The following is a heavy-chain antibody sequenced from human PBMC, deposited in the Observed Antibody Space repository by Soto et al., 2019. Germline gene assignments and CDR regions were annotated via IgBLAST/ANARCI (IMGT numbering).Heavy chain of an antibody. Sequence: ASVKVSCKASGGTFSSYAISWVRQAPGQGLEWMGGIIPIFGTANYAQKFQGRVTITADESTSTAYMELSSLRSEDTAVYYCARDVLGYCSGGSRYDPRTFDIWGQGTMVTVSS. CDR3: ARDVLGYCSGGSRYDPRTFDI. D-gene: IGHD2-15*01. CDR1: GGTFSSYA. V-gene: IGHV1-69*13. J-gene: IGHJ3*02. CDR2: IIPIFGTA.